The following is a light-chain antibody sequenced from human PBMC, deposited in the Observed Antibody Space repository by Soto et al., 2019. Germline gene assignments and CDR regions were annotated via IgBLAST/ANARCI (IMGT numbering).Light chain of an antibody. CDR1: QSVSSN. CDR3: QQEGT. CDR2: GAS. Sequence: EIVMTQSPATLSVSPGERATLSCRASQSVSSNLAWYQQKPGQAPRLLIYGASTRATGIPARFSGSGSGTEFTLTIGSLQSEDFAVYYCQQEGTFGQGTKVEIK. V-gene: IGKV3-15*01. J-gene: IGKJ1*01.